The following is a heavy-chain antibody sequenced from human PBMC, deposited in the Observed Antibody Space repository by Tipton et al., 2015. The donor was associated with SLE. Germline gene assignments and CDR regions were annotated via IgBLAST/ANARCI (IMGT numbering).Heavy chain of an antibody. V-gene: IGHV3-30*12. Sequence: SLRLSCAASGFTFSSYGMHWVRQAPGKGLEWVALISHDGSNKYYADSVKGRFTISRDNAKNSLYLHMNSLRAEDTAVYYCARGKYYFDYWGQGALVTVSS. CDR1: GFTFSSYG. J-gene: IGHJ4*02. CDR2: ISHDGSNK. D-gene: IGHD2/OR15-2a*01. CDR3: ARGKYYFDY.